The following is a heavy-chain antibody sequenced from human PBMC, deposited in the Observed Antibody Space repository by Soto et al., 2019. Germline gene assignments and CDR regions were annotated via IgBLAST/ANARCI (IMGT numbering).Heavy chain of an antibody. D-gene: IGHD3-9*01. CDR2: IIPIFGTA. CDR1: GGTFSSYA. J-gene: IGHJ6*02. CDR3: ARDQSLYDILTGYYRRNYYSGMDV. V-gene: IGHV1-69*13. Sequence: SVKVSCKASGGTFSSYAISWVRQAPGQGLEWMGGIIPIFGTANYAQKFQGRVTITADESTSTAYMELSSLRSEDTAVYYCARDQSLYDILTGYYRRNYYSGMDVWGQGPTVTVYS.